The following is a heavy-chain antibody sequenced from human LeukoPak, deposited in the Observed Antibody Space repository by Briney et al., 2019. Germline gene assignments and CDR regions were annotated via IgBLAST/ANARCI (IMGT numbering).Heavy chain of an antibody. Sequence: GGSLRLSCAACGFTFSSYWMHWVRQAPGKGLVWVSRINSEGSRTSYADSVKGRFTISRDNTKNTLYLQMNSLRAEDTAVYYCAGGGRYSGYDEFDYWGQGTLVTVSS. CDR3: AGGGRYSGYDEFDY. CDR1: GFTFSSYW. D-gene: IGHD5-12*01. V-gene: IGHV3-74*01. CDR2: INSEGSRT. J-gene: IGHJ4*02.